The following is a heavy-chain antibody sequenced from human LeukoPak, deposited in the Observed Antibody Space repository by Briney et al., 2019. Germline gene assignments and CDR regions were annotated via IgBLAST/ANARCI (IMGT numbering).Heavy chain of an antibody. J-gene: IGHJ4*02. CDR3: TTDYAPGY. Sequence: RPGGSLRLSCAASGFTFNKYSMNWVRQAPGKGLEWVSSISSSGNYIYYAESVKGRFTISRDNAKNSVYLQMNSLKTEDTAVYYCTTDYAPGYWGQGTLVTVSS. CDR2: ISSSGNYI. V-gene: IGHV3-21*03. CDR1: GFTFNKYS. D-gene: IGHD4-17*01.